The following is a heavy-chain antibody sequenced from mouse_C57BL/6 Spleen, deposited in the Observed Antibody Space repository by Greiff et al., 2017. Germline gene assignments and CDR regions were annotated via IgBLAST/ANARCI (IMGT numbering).Heavy chain of an antibody. CDR3: ARKNYGSPHWYFDV. Sequence: VQVVESGPGLVQPSQSLSITCTVSGFSLTSYGVHWVRQSPGKGLEWLGVIWSGGSTDYNAAFISRLSISKDNSKSQVFFKMNSLQADDTAIYYCARKNYGSPHWYFDVWGTGTTVTVSS. D-gene: IGHD1-1*01. V-gene: IGHV2-2*01. CDR2: IWSGGST. CDR1: GFSLTSYG. J-gene: IGHJ1*03.